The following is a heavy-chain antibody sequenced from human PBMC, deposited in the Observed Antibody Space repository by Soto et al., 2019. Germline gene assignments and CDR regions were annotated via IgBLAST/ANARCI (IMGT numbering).Heavy chain of an antibody. CDR2: ISYDGSNK. CDR1: GFTFSSYA. CDR3: ARVPSSSGRAHFDY. V-gene: IGHV3-30-3*01. J-gene: IGHJ4*02. Sequence: GGSLRLSCAASGFTFSSYAMHWVCQAPGKGLEWVAVISYDGSNKYYADSVKGRFTISRDNSKNTLYLQMDSLRAEDTAVYYCARVPSSSGRAHFDYWGQGTLVTVSS. D-gene: IGHD2-15*01.